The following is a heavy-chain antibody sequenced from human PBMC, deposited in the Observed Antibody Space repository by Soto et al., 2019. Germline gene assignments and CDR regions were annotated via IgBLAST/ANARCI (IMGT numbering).Heavy chain of an antibody. CDR3: VRVRGRWLKLTLDY. CDR1: GFTFSIYW. CDR2: IKQDGSEK. D-gene: IGHD5-12*01. J-gene: IGHJ4*02. Sequence: PGGALRLSCAASGFTFSIYWMSWVRQAPGKGLEWVANIKQDGSEKYYVDSVKGRFTISRDNAKNSLYLQMNSLRAEDTAVYYCVRVRGRWLKLTLDYWGQGTLVTVSS. V-gene: IGHV3-7*01.